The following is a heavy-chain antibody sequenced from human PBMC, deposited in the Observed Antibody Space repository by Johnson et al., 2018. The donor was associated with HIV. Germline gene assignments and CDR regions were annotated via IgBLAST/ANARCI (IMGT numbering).Heavy chain of an antibody. CDR1: GFTFSSYW. CDR2: IKQDGSEK. D-gene: IGHD1-26*01. J-gene: IGHJ3*02. Sequence: VQLVESGGGLVQPGGSLRLSCAASGFTFSSYWMSWVRQAPGKGLEWVANIKQDGSEKYYVDSVKGRFTISRDNAKKHLYLQMNSLRGEDTALYYCARVVAFGWELNDAFDIWGQGTM. V-gene: IGHV3-7*05. CDR3: ARVVAFGWELNDAFDI.